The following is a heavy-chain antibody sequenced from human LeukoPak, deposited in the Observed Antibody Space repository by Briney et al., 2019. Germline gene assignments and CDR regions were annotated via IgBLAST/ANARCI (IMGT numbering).Heavy chain of an antibody. CDR1: GFTFSSYS. D-gene: IGHD1-26*01. CDR2: ISSSSSYI. J-gene: IGHJ4*02. Sequence: AGGSLRLSCAASGFTFSSYSMNWVRQAPGKGLEWVSSISSSSSYIYYADSVKGRFTISRDNAKNSLYLQMNSLRAEDTAVYYCARVNILAGALDYWGQGTLVTVSS. V-gene: IGHV3-21*01. CDR3: ARVNILAGALDY.